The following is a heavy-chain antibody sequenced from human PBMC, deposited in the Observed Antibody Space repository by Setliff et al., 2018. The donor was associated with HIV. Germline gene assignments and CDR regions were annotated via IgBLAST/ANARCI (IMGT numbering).Heavy chain of an antibody. D-gene: IGHD3-16*01. V-gene: IGHV1-8*02. CDR2: MNSNSRGT. CDR3: VRGLFGTRDH. Sequence: GASVKVSCKTSGYSFTSFDINWVRQATGQGPEWMGWMNSNSRGTGYAQKFQDRVTMTRNTSINTAYMELSSLRSEDTAVYYCVRGLFGTRDHWGQGTLVTVSS. J-gene: IGHJ4*02. CDR1: GYSFTSFD.